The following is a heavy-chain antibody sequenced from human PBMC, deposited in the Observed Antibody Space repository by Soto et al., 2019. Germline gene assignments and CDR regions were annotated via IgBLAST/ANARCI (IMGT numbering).Heavy chain of an antibody. CDR1: GDNVSSYTAA. J-gene: IGHJ5*02. CDR3: ARDLGGSDSENYYILNWFDP. V-gene: IGHV6-1*01. Sequence: SQTISHTFPMSGDNVSSYTAARNSIGQSPSRCLEWLGSTYYRSKWYNHYAESVESRITINPDTTKNQFSLQLNSVSPEDSAVYYCARDLGGSDSENYYILNWFDPWGQGTLVTVSS. D-gene: IGHD3-10*01. CDR2: TYYRSKWYN.